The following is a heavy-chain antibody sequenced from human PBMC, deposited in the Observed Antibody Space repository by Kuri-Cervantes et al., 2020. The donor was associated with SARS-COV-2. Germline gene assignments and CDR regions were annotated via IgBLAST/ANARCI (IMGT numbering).Heavy chain of an antibody. D-gene: IGHD6-13*01. J-gene: IGHJ3*02. CDR2: FDPEDGET. CDR1: GYTLTELS. Sequence: ASVKVSCNVSGYTLTELSMHWVRQAPGKGLEWMGGFDPEDGETIYAQKFQGRVTMTEDTSTDTAYMELSSLRSEDTAVYYCASSIAAAGWDAFDIWGQGTMVTVSS. V-gene: IGHV1-24*01. CDR3: ASSIAAAGWDAFDI.